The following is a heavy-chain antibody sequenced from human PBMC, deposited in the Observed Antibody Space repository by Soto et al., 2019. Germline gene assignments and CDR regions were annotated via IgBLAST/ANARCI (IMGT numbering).Heavy chain of an antibody. Sequence: GGSLRLSCAASGFTFSSYGMHWVRQAPGKGLEWVAVTWHDGSNKYYANSVKGRFTVSRDNSKNTLYLQMNSLTAEDTAVCYCARDRNSNPNYYYYYMDVWGTGTTVTVSS. CDR2: TWHDGSNK. J-gene: IGHJ6*03. CDR1: GFTFSSYG. V-gene: IGHV3-33*01. D-gene: IGHD4-4*01. CDR3: ARDRNSNPNYYYYYMDV.